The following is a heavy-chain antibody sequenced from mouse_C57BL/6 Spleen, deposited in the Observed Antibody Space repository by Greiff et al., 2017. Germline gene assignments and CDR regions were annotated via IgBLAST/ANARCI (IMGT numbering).Heavy chain of an antibody. Sequence: QVHVKQSGPGLVQPSQSLSITCTVSGFSLTSYGVHWVRQSPGKGLEWLGVIWSGGSTDYNAAFISRLSISKDNSKSQVFFKMYSLQAEDTAIYYCARNSGYGNYFDYWGQGTTLTVSA. J-gene: IGHJ2*01. V-gene: IGHV2-2*01. CDR2: IWSGGST. CDR1: GFSLTSYG. CDR3: ARNSGYGNYFDY. D-gene: IGHD2-10*02.